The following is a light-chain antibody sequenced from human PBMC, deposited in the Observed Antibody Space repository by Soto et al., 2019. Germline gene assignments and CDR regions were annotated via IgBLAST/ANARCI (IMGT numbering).Light chain of an antibody. Sequence: ETVMTQSPATLSVSPGERATLSCRASQSVSSKLAWYQQKPGQAPRLLIYGASTRATGIPARFSGSGSGTEFTLSIRSLQSEDSAVYYCQQYNNWPPITFGQGTQLEIK. J-gene: IGKJ5*01. CDR3: QQYNNWPPIT. CDR2: GAS. V-gene: IGKV3D-15*01. CDR1: QSVSSK.